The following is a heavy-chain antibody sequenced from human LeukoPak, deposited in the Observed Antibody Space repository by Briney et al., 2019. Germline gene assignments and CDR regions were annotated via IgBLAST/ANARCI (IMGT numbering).Heavy chain of an antibody. V-gene: IGHV3-23*01. J-gene: IGHJ4*02. CDR2: ISASGTT. Sequence: QPGGSLRLSCAASGFTFSDYRMYWVRQPPGKGLEWVSGISASGTTNYADSVKGRFTISRDNSKNTLCLQMSSLRDEDTAVYYCASLYSDYGAYWGQGTLVTVSS. CDR3: ASLYSDYGAY. D-gene: IGHD4-11*01. CDR1: GFTFSDYR.